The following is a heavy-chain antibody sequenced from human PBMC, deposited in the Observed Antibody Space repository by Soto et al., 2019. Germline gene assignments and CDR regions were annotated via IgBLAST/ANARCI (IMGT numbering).Heavy chain of an antibody. CDR1: GGSFSGYY. CDR2: INHSGST. Sequence: SETLSLTCAVYGGSFSGYYWSWIRQPPGKGLEWIGEINHSGSTNYNPSLKSRVTISVDTSKNQFSLKLSSVTAADTAVYYCARRGAQKRYFKWGRCQNTPLDSFDFWGQGTMVT. V-gene: IGHV4-34*01. J-gene: IGHJ3*01. D-gene: IGHD3-9*01. CDR3: ARRGAQKRYFKWGRCQNTPLDSFDF.